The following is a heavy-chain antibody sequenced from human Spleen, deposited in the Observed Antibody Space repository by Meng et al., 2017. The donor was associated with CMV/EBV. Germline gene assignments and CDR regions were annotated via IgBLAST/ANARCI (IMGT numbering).Heavy chain of an antibody. V-gene: IGHV4-59*01. CDR3: ARRLDAGADY. CDR1: GFTFSSYA. Sequence: GSLRLSCAASGFTFSSYAMSWIRQPPGRGLEWIGYIYYSGSTNYNPSLGSRVTISEDTSKNQFSLNLSSVTAADTAVYYCARRLDAGADYWGQGTLVTVSS. J-gene: IGHJ4*02. D-gene: IGHD2-8*02. CDR2: IYYSGST.